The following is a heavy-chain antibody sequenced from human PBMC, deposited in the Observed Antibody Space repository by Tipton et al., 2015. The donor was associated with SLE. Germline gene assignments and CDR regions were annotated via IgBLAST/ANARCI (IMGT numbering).Heavy chain of an antibody. CDR1: GYTFTNYG. CDR2: INTNTGNP. V-gene: IGHV7-4-1*02. Sequence: QSGAEVKKPGASVKVSCKASGYTFTNYGMNWVRQAPGQGIEWMGWINTNTGNPTYAQGFTGRFVFSLDTSVSTAYLEISSLKAEDTAVYYCARDSRLDIAMFGVVIINWGQGTLITVSS. D-gene: IGHD3-3*01. CDR3: ARDSRLDIAMFGVVIIN. J-gene: IGHJ4*02.